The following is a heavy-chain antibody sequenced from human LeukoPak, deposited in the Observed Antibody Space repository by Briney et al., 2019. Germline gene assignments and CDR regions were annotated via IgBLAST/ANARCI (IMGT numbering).Heavy chain of an antibody. Sequence: KPSETLSLTCTVSGCSISNYYWSWIRQPPGKELEWIGYIYHSGSTNYNPSLKSRVTISQDTSKNHFSLKLSSVTAADTAVYYCARNADDSSSYPYFDYWGQGTLVTVSS. CDR2: IYHSGST. CDR1: GCSISNYY. CDR3: ARNADDSSSYPYFDY. J-gene: IGHJ4*02. V-gene: IGHV4-59*01. D-gene: IGHD3-22*01.